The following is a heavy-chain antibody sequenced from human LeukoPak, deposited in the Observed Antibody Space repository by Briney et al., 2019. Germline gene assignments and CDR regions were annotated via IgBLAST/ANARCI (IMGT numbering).Heavy chain of an antibody. D-gene: IGHD6-19*01. V-gene: IGHV3-33*01. Sequence: GRSLRLSCAASGFTFSSYGMHWVRQAPGKGLEWVAVIWYDGSNKYYADSVKGRFTISRDNSKNTLYLQMNSLRAEDTAVYYWSRSPRGGGWPGGLDYWGQGTLVTVSS. CDR1: GFTFSSYG. J-gene: IGHJ4*02. CDR2: IWYDGSNK. CDR3: SRSPRGGGWPGGLDY.